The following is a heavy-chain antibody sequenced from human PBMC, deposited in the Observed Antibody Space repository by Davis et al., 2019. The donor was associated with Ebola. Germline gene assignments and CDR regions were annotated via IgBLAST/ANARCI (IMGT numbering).Heavy chain of an antibody. D-gene: IGHD3-3*01. CDR1: GFAFTSNS. V-gene: IGHV1-3*04. Sequence: ASVKVSCKASGFAFTSNSMHWVRQTPGQRLEWMGWMNNGNGNTKYSQKFQAKITITRDTSASTAYTELSRLRPEDTAVYYCATSSEPYYDFWSGYDHYYGMDVWGQGTTVTVSS. CDR3: ATSSEPYYDFWSGYDHYYGMDV. CDR2: MNNGNGNT. J-gene: IGHJ6*02.